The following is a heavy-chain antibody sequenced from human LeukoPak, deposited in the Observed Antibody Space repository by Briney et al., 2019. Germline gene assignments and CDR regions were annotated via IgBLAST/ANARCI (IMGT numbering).Heavy chain of an antibody. CDR3: AKDYGPKQLVFFDS. Sequence: GGSLRLSCAASGFTFSNYSMNWVRQAPGKGLEWVSSIISNSNYIYYADSVKGRFTISRDNAKNSLYLQMNSLRGEDTAVYYCAKDYGPKQLVFFDSWGQGTLVTVSS. J-gene: IGHJ4*02. CDR1: GFTFSNYS. V-gene: IGHV3-21*04. CDR2: IISNSNYI. D-gene: IGHD6-13*01.